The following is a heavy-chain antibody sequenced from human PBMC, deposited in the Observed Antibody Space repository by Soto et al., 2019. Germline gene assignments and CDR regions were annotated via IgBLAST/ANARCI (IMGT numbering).Heavy chain of an antibody. CDR2: TYYRSKWYN. CDR3: ARAVYYDILTGYPMVPFDY. D-gene: IGHD3-9*01. V-gene: IGHV6-1*01. Sequence: QTLTLTCTISGDSVSSNSAAWNCIRQSPSRVLEWLGRTYYRSKWYNDYAVSVKSRITINPDTSKNQFSLQLNSVTPEDTAVYYCARAVYYDILTGYPMVPFDYWGQGTLVTVSS. J-gene: IGHJ4*02. CDR1: GDSVSSNSAA.